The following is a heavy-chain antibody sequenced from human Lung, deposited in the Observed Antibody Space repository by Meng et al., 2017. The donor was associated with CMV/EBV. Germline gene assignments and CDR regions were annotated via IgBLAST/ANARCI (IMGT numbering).Heavy chain of an antibody. CDR2: ISSSGNIK. CDR3: AKDAARKYYDSSGYYFDY. J-gene: IGHJ4*02. V-gene: IGHV3-48*03. CDR1: GFTFSGYE. D-gene: IGHD3-22*01. Sequence: GGSLRLXCVVPGFTFSGYEMNWVRLAPGKGLEGVSYISSSGNIKYYADSVKGPFTVSRDNARNSLFLKMNSLRVEDTAVYICAKDAARKYYDSSGYYFDYWGLGXLVTVSS.